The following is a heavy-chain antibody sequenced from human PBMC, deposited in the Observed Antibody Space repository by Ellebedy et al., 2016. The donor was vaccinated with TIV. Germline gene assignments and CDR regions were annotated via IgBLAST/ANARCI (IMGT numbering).Heavy chain of an antibody. CDR1: GYRLANYY. CDR2: IDPSGGST. V-gene: IGHV1-46*01. J-gene: IGHJ4*02. Sequence: ASVKVSCKALGYRLANYYVHWLRQAPGQGLEWMGMIDPSGGSTIYAQKFQGRVTMTNDTSTNTVYMELSSLRSEDTAIYYCARKYYFDFWGQGTLVTVSS. CDR3: ARKYYFDF.